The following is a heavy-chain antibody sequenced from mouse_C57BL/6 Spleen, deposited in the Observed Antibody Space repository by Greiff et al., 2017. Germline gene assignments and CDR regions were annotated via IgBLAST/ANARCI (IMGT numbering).Heavy chain of an antibody. CDR3: ARKGWDYYAMDY. J-gene: IGHJ4*01. V-gene: IGHV1-82*01. CDR2: IYPGDGDT. Sequence: VMLVESGPELVKPGASVKISCKASGYAFSSSWMNWVKQRPGKGLEWIGRIYPGDGDTNYNGKFKGKATLTADKSSSTAYMQLSSLTSEDSAVYFCARKGWDYYAMDYWGQGTSVTVSS. D-gene: IGHD1-1*02. CDR1: GYAFSSSW.